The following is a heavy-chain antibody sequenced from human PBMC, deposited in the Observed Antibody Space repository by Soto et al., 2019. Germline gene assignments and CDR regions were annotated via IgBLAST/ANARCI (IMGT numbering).Heavy chain of an antibody. D-gene: IGHD2-2*01. Sequence: GGSLRLSCAASGFTFDDYAMHWVRQAPGKGLEWVAVISYDGSNKYYADSVKGRFTISRDNSKNTLYLQMNSLRAEDTAVYYCARDGDIVLVPAAPWFEPWGQGTLVTVSS. CDR2: ISYDGSNK. V-gene: IGHV3-30-3*01. CDR1: GFTFDDYA. CDR3: ARDGDIVLVPAAPWFEP. J-gene: IGHJ5*02.